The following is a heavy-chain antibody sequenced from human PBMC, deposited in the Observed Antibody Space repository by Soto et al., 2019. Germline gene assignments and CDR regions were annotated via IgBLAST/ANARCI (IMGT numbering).Heavy chain of an antibody. V-gene: IGHV2-5*02. Sequence: QITLKESGPTLVKPTQTLTLTCTFSGFSLTTRGVGVGWIRQPPGKALECLALIYWDDDKRYSPSLQSRLSITKDTSKNHVVLTMTNVDSVDTAPYYCAHIPNYYQYDWFDPWGQGTLVSVSS. CDR2: IYWDDDK. CDR1: GFSLTTRGVG. D-gene: IGHD3-16*01. J-gene: IGHJ5*02. CDR3: AHIPNYYQYDWFDP.